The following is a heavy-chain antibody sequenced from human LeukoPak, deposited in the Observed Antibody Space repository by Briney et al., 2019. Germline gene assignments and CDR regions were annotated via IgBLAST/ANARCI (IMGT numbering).Heavy chain of an antibody. CDR2: INHSGST. Sequence: SETLSLTCAVYGGSFSGYYWGWIRQPPGKGLEWIGEINHSGSTNYNPSLKSRVTISVDTSKNQFSLKLSSVTAADTAVYYCARGSTTYRYWGQGTLVTVSS. V-gene: IGHV4-34*01. D-gene: IGHD4-17*01. CDR3: ARGSTTYRY. J-gene: IGHJ4*02. CDR1: GGSFSGYY.